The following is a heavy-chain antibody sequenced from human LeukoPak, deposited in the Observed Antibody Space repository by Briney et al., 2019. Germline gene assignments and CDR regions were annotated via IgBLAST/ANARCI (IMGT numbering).Heavy chain of an antibody. J-gene: IGHJ4*02. CDR3: ARDLVGSAISYSSGAWDY. V-gene: IGHV1-69*13. D-gene: IGHD3-10*01. CDR1: GYTFNSYG. Sequence: ASVKVSCKASGYTFNSYGISWVRQAPRQGLEWMGGIIPLFGSADYAQKFQGRVTFTADESTSTAYMELSSLRPEDTAVYYCARDLVGSAISYSSGAWDYWGQGTLVTVSS. CDR2: IIPLFGSA.